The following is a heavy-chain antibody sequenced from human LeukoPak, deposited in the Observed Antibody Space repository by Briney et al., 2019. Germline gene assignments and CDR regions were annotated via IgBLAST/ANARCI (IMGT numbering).Heavy chain of an antibody. CDR2: IIPILAIA. J-gene: IGHJ4*02. V-gene: IGHV1-69*02. CDR3: ARARPFSYDSSGYYYDLGY. CDR1: GGTFSSYT. Sequence: SVKVSCKASGGTFSSYTFTWVRQAPGQGLEWMGRIIPILAIADYAQKFQGRVTITADRSTSTAYMELSRLRTEDTAVYYCARARPFSYDSSGYYYDLGYWGQGTLVTVSS. D-gene: IGHD3-22*01.